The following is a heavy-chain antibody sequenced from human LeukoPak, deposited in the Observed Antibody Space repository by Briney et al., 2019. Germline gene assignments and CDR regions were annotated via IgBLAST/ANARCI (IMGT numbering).Heavy chain of an antibody. V-gene: IGHV5-10-1*01. CDR2: IDPSDSYT. D-gene: IGHD5-24*01. CDR3: ARQRDGADY. CDR1: GYSFTGNW. Sequence: GESLKTSWKGSGYSFTGNWSSWVRQMPGKGLEWMGRIDPSDSYTNFSPSFQGHVSISADKSISAAYLQWSSLKASDTAMYYCARQRDGADYWGEGTLVSVSS. J-gene: IGHJ4*02.